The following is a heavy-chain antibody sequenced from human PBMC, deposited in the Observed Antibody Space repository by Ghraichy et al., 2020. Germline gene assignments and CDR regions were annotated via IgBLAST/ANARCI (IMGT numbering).Heavy chain of an antibody. Sequence: ASVNVSCKASGYTFTSYGISWVRQAPGQGLEWMGWISAYNGNTNSAQKLQGRVTMTTDTSTSTAYMEVRSLRSDDTAVYYCARDSRRRVLNYYYYGMDVWGQGTTVTVSS. CDR3: ARDSRRRVLNYYYYGMDV. CDR2: ISAYNGNT. J-gene: IGHJ6*02. CDR1: GYTFTSYG. D-gene: IGHD5-24*01. V-gene: IGHV1-18*01.